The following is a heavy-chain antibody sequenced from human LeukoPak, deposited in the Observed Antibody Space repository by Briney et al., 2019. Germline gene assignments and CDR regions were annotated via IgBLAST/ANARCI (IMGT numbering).Heavy chain of an antibody. CDR3: ARLPRGYFDY. Sequence: PSETLSLTCTVSGYSISSGYYWGWIRQPPGKGLEWIGSIYHSGSTYYNPSLKSRVTISVDTSKNQFSLKLSSVTAADTAVYYCARLPRGYFDYWGQGTLVTVSS. J-gene: IGHJ4*02. V-gene: IGHV4-38-2*02. D-gene: IGHD1-26*01. CDR2: IYHSGST. CDR1: GYSISSGYY.